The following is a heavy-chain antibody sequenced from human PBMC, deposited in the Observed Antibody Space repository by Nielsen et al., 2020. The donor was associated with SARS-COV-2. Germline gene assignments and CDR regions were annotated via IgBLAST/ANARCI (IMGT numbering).Heavy chain of an antibody. D-gene: IGHD1-26*01. CDR1: GGSISSSSYY. J-gene: IGHJ5*02. CDR2: IYYSGST. CDR3: ARVIEGAIGLGWFDP. V-gene: IGHV4-39*01. Sequence: SETLSLTCTVSGGSISSSSYYWGWIRQPPGKGLEWIGSIYYSGSTYYNPSLKSRVTISVDTSKNQFSLKLSSVTAADTAVYYCARVIEGAIGLGWFDPWGQGTLVTVSS.